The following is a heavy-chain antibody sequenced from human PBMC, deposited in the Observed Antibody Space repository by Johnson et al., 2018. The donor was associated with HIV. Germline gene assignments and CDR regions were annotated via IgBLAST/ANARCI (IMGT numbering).Heavy chain of an antibody. Sequence: QVQLVESGGGVVQPGGSLRLSCAASAFTFSSYGMHWVRQAPGKGLEWVAFIRNDGINKYYADSVKGRFTISRDNSKNTLYLQMNSLRTEDTAVYYCARGPMVSMIVVLDIWGQGTMVTVSS. V-gene: IGHV3-30*02. CDR2: IRNDGINK. J-gene: IGHJ3*02. CDR1: AFTFSSYG. CDR3: ARGPMVSMIVVLDI. D-gene: IGHD3-22*01.